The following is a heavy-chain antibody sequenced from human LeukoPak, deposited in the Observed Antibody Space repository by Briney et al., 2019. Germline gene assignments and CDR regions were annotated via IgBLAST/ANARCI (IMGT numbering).Heavy chain of an antibody. CDR1: GFDFKNAW. D-gene: IGHD4-23*01. CDR2: IYSKSDSGTI. J-gene: IGHJ4*02. Sequence: GGSLRLSCAASGFDFKNAWMSWVRQAPGKGLEGVGRIYSKSDSGTIHYAAPVKGRFSILRDDSKNTLYLQMNSLKTEDTAIYYCTTYYGGSGDYWGQGTLVTVPS. V-gene: IGHV3-15*01. CDR3: TTYYGGSGDY.